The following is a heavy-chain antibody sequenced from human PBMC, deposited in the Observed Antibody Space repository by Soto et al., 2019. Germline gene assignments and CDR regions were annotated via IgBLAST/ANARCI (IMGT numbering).Heavy chain of an antibody. CDR3: ARPSSIAGHSYYYYYMDV. V-gene: IGHV3-30*03. CDR1: GFTFSSYG. J-gene: IGHJ6*03. D-gene: IGHD6-6*01. Sequence: GVSLRLSCAASGFTFSSYGMHWVRQAPCKGLEWVAVISYDGSNKYYADSVKGRFTISRDNSKNTLYLQMNSLRAEDTAVYYCARPSSIAGHSYYYYYMDVWGKGTTVTVSS. CDR2: ISYDGSNK.